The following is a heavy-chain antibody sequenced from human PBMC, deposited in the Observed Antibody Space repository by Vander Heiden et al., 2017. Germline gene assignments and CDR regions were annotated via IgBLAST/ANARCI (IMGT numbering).Heavy chain of an antibody. Sequence: EVQLLESGGGLVQPGGALRLSFVASGFTFSQVAMSWVRQAQGKGLEWVSSIGGGGASTYYADSVKGRFTIFRDNSKNTLSVQMNSLRVEDTAVYYCAKGEFVGAASGMDVWGQGTTVTVSS. CDR3: AKGEFVGAASGMDV. D-gene: IGHD1-26*01. V-gene: IGHV3-23*01. CDR2: IGGGGAST. J-gene: IGHJ6*02. CDR1: GFTFSQVA.